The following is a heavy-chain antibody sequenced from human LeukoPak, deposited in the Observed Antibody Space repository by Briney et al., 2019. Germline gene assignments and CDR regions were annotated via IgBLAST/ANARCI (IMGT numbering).Heavy chain of an antibody. V-gene: IGHV4-61*02. CDR2: IYTSGST. D-gene: IGHD1-26*01. Sequence: SETLSFTCTVSGGSISSGSYYWSWIRQPAGKGLECIGRIYTSGSTNYNPSLKSRATISVDTSKNQFSLKLSSVTAADTAVYYRAKANPANRQVGRLDEYWFDPWGQGTLVTVSS. CDR3: AKANPANRQVGRLDEYWFDP. CDR1: GGSISSGSYY. J-gene: IGHJ5*02.